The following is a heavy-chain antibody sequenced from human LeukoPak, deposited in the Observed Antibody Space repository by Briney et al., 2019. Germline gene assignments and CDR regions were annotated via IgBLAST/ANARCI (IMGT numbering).Heavy chain of an antibody. V-gene: IGHV1-18*01. CDR3: ARSLNLPTLRHQSPAYYYYMDV. CDR1: GYTFTSYG. Sequence: VASVKVSCKASGYTFTSYGISWVRQAPGQGLGWMGWISAYNGNTNYAQKLQGRVTMTTDTSTSTAYMELRSLRSDDTAVYYCARSLNLPTLRHQSPAYYYYMDVWGKGTTVTVSS. J-gene: IGHJ6*03. D-gene: IGHD2-2*01. CDR2: ISAYNGNT.